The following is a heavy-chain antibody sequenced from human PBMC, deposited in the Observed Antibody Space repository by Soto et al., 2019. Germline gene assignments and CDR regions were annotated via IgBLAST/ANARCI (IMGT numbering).Heavy chain of an antibody. J-gene: IGHJ3*02. Sequence: GASVKVSCKASGYTFTSYGISWVRQAPGQGLEWMGWISAYSGNTNYAQKLQGRVTITTDTSTSTAYMELSSLRSEDTAVYYCAAVVQPTNYYGSGTWTFDAFDIWGQGTLVTVS. CDR3: AAVVQPTNYYGSGTWTFDAFDI. V-gene: IGHV1-18*01. CDR1: GYTFTSYG. CDR2: ISAYSGNT. D-gene: IGHD3-10*01.